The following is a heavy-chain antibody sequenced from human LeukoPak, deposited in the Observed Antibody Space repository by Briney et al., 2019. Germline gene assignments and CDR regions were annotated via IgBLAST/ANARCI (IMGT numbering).Heavy chain of an antibody. CDR3: ARDYDFWSGYYSYWYFDL. D-gene: IGHD3-3*01. Sequence: SETLSLTCTVSGGSISSYYWSRIRQPAGKGLEWIGRIYTSGSTNYNPSLKSRVTMSVDTSKNQFSLKLSSVTAADTAVYYCARDYDFWSGYYSYWYFDLWGRGTLVTVSS. J-gene: IGHJ2*01. CDR1: GGSISSYY. V-gene: IGHV4-4*07. CDR2: IYTSGST.